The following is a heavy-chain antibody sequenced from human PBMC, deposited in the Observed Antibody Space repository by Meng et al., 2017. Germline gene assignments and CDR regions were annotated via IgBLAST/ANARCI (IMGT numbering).Heavy chain of an antibody. CDR1: GYTFTSYS. V-gene: IGHV1-3*01. D-gene: IGHD6-19*01. Sequence: QVQPWQSGAEVKKPGASVKVSCKASGYTFTSYSMHWVRQAPGQRLEWMGWINAGNANTKYSQKFQDRVTITMDTSASTAYMELSSLRSEDTAMYYCAREPGSSGWNYFDSWGQGTLVTVSS. CDR3: AREPGSSGWNYFDS. CDR2: INAGNANT. J-gene: IGHJ4*02.